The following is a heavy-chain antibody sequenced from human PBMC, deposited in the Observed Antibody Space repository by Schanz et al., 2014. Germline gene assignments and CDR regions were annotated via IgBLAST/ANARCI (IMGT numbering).Heavy chain of an antibody. CDR1: GYIFTNFP. D-gene: IGHD6-13*01. V-gene: IGHV7-4-1*01. CDR3: ARIADLDF. Sequence: QVQLVQSGSELRKPGASVKISCMTSGYIFTNFPLSWVRQVPGRGLEWMGWIHTNTGTPTYAPGLAGRFVFSLNTSVETAYLEIGDVRTEDTAVYYCARIADLDFWGQGSLVTVSS. J-gene: IGHJ4*02. CDR2: IHTNTGTP.